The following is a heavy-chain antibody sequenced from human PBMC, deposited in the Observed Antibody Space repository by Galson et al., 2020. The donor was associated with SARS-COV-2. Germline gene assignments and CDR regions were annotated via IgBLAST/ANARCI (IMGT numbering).Heavy chain of an antibody. CDR2: VYYTGST. CDR1: GGSISSYY. V-gene: IGHV4-59*01. D-gene: IGHD6-6*01. CDR3: ARDRRHQYSMAWFAFDI. J-gene: IGHJ3*02. Sequence: SETLSLTCTVSGGSISSYYWSWIRQLPGKGLEWIGYVYYTGSTNYNPSLKSRVSISADTSNNQLSLEVRSVTAADTAVYFCARDRRHQYSMAWFAFDIWGQGTLVTVSS.